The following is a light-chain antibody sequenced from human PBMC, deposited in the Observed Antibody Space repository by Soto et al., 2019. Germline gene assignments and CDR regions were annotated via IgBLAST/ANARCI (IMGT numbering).Light chain of an antibody. J-gene: IGKJ1*01. Sequence: DIQMTQSPSSLSASVGARVSITCRASQDIRNDLGWYQQQPGKAPKRLIYTASSLQSGVPSRFSGSGSGTEFTLTISSLQPEDFANYYCLQHNSYPWTLGQGTKVEIK. CDR2: TAS. CDR1: QDIRND. CDR3: LQHNSYPWT. V-gene: IGKV1-17*01.